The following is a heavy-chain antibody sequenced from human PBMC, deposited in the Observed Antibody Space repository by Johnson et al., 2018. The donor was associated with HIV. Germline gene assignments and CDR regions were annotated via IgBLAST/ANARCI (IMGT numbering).Heavy chain of an antibody. Sequence: QEKLVESGGGVVQPGRSLRLSCAASGFTFSSYAMHWVRQPPGKGLEWVAFIRYDGSNKYYADSVKGRFTISRDNSKNTLYLQMNSLRAEDTAVYYCARSIVGAIVDAFDMWGQATMVTVSS. CDR1: GFTFSSYA. J-gene: IGHJ3*02. CDR3: ARSIVGAIVDAFDM. V-gene: IGHV3-30*04. CDR2: IRYDGSNK. D-gene: IGHD1-26*01.